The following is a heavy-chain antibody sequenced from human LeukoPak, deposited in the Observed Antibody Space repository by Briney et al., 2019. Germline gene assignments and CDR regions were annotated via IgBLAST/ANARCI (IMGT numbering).Heavy chain of an antibody. Sequence: GESLKISCKGSGYSFTGYWIGWVRQMPGKGLGWMGIIYPGDSDTRYSPSFQGQVTISADKSISTAYLQWSSLKASDTAMYYCARLHGTAAGYYYYGMDVWGQGTTVTVSS. D-gene: IGHD6-13*01. V-gene: IGHV5-51*01. CDR2: IYPGDSDT. J-gene: IGHJ6*02. CDR3: ARLHGTAAGYYYYGMDV. CDR1: GYSFTGYW.